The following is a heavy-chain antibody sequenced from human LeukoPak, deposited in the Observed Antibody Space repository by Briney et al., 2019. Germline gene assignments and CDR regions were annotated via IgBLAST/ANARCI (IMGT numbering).Heavy chain of an antibody. CDR3: ARVGDHFHWYLDL. J-gene: IGHJ2*01. V-gene: IGHV3-53*01. CDR2: LYSGSDT. CDR1: GFTVSTNY. Sequence: PGGSLRLSCAASGFTVSTNYMNWVRQAPGKGLEWVSILYSGSDTYYADSVKGRFTISRDSSKNILSLQINNHRADDTAVYYCARVGDHFHWYLDLWGRGTLVTVSS. D-gene: IGHD3-10*01.